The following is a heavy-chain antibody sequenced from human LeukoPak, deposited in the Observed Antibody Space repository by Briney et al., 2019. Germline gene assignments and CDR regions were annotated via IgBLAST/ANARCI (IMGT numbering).Heavy chain of an antibody. V-gene: IGHV5-51*01. Sequence: GESLKISCKGSGYSFTSYWIAWVCQMPGKGLEWMGIISPGDSHTTYSPSFQGQVTISADKSISTTYLQWSSLKASDTAMYYCARHSYMDVWGKGTTVTVSS. J-gene: IGHJ6*03. CDR2: ISPGDSHT. CDR1: GYSFTSYW. CDR3: ARHSYMDV.